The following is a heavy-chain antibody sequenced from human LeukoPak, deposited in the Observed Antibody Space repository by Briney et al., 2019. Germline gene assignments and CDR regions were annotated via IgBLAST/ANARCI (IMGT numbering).Heavy chain of an antibody. D-gene: IGHD6-13*01. CDR2: ISGSGNYA. V-gene: IGHV3-23*01. CDR1: GFTFSSYW. Sequence: GGSLRLSCAASGFTFSSYWMSWVRQAPGKGLDWVSVISGSGNYAYYADSVKGRFTISRDNSKNTLYLQMNSLRAEDTAVYYCAKSRTAAGKFDYWGQGTLVTVSS. CDR3: AKSRTAAGKFDY. J-gene: IGHJ4*02.